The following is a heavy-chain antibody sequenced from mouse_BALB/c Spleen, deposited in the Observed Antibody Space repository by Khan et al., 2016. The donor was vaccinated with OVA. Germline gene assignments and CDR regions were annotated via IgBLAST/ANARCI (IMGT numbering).Heavy chain of an antibody. V-gene: IGHV1-4*01. CDR3: GREGAYNRSDGWFAY. D-gene: IGHD2-14*01. Sequence: VQLQQSGAELARPGASVKMSCKASGYTFTSYTMHWVKQRPGQGLEWIGYINPSNDYTNYNQNFKDRATLIVDKSSSTAYMQLSSLTSEDSSVYYCGREGAYNRSDGWFAYWGQGTLVTVSA. CDR1: GYTFTSYT. CDR2: INPSNDYT. J-gene: IGHJ3*01.